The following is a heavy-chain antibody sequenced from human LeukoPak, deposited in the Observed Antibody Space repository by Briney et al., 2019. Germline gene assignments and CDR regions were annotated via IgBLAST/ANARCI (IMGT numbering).Heavy chain of an antibody. J-gene: IGHJ6*02. CDR3: AKDGAATYYYGMDV. CDR2: ISWNSGSI. D-gene: IGHD2-15*01. V-gene: IGHV3-9*01. CDR1: EFTFDDYA. Sequence: PGGSLRLSCAASEFTFDDYAMHWVRQAPGKGLEWVSGISWNSGSIGYADSVKGRFTISRDNAKNSLYLQMNSLRAEDTALYYCAKDGAATYYYGMDVWGQGTTVTVSS.